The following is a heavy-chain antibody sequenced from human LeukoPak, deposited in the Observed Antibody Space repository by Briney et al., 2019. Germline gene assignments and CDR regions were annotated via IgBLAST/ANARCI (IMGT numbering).Heavy chain of an antibody. CDR2: MNPKSSNT. CDR1: GYTFTSYD. V-gene: IGHV1-8*03. D-gene: IGHD4-17*01. Sequence: GASVKVSCKASGYTFTSYDINWVRQATGQGLEWMGWMNPKSSNTGYAQKFQGRISITRNTSISTTYMELSSLRSEDTAVYYCARRAHVGGDYALHGWFDPWGQGTLVTVSS. CDR3: ARRAHVGGDYALHGWFDP. J-gene: IGHJ5*02.